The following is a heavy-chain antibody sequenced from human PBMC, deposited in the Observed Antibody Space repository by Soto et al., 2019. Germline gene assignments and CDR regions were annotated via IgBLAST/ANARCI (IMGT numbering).Heavy chain of an antibody. Sequence: VQLVESGGGVVQPGRSLRLSCAASRFSFSSYGMHWVRQAPGKGLEWVAVTWYDGSNKYYADSVKGRFTISRDNSKNTLFLQMNSLRAEDTAVYYCARDIGSYYVSDAFDIWGQGTMVSVSS. D-gene: IGHD1-26*01. J-gene: IGHJ3*02. CDR1: RFSFSSYG. V-gene: IGHV3-33*01. CDR2: TWYDGSNK. CDR3: ARDIGSYYVSDAFDI.